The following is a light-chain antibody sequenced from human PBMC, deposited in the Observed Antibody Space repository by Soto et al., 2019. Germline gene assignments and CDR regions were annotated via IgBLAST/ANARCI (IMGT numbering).Light chain of an antibody. V-gene: IGKV1-5*03. CDR1: QSISSW. CDR3: QLGT. Sequence: IQMTHSPSPLSAPVLHRVAITCRASQSISSWLAWYQQKPGKAPKLLIYKASSLESGVPSRFSGSGSGTDFTLTISRLEPEDFAVYYCQLGTFGQGTKVDIK. J-gene: IGKJ1*01. CDR2: KAS.